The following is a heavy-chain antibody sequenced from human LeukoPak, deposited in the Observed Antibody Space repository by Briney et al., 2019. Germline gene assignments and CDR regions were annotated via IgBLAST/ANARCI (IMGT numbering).Heavy chain of an antibody. CDR3: ARGGGTMVRGVIIKAYFDY. D-gene: IGHD3-10*01. Sequence: ASVKVSCKASGYTFTSYGISWVRQAPGQGLEWMGWISAYNGNTNYAQKLQGRVTMTTDTSTSTAYMELRSLRSDDTAVYYCARGGGTMVRGVIIKAYFDYWGQGNLVTASS. J-gene: IGHJ4*02. V-gene: IGHV1-18*01. CDR2: ISAYNGNT. CDR1: GYTFTSYG.